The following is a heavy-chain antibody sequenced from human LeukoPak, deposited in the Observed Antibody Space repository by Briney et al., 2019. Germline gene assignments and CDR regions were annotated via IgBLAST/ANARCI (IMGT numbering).Heavy chain of an antibody. Sequence: ASVKVSCKASGYTFTSCDINWVRQAPGQGLEWMGWINPNSGGTNYAQKFQGRVTMTRDTSISTAYMELSRLRSDDTAVYYCARITVGTGSPGGLGDYYYYMDVWGKGTTVTVSS. CDR3: ARITVGTGSPGGLGDYYYYMDV. D-gene: IGHD1-26*01. CDR2: INPNSGGT. J-gene: IGHJ6*03. CDR1: GYTFTSCD. V-gene: IGHV1-2*02.